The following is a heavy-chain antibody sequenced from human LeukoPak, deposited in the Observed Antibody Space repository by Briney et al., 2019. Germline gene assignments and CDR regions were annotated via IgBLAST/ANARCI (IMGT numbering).Heavy chain of an antibody. J-gene: IGHJ4*02. CDR1: GFTFSSFA. D-gene: IGHD6-25*01. CDR2: ISYDGSNE. V-gene: IGHV3-30*18. CDR3: AKARGTYYFDC. Sequence: GGSLRLSYAASGFTFSSFAMNWVRQAPGKGLEWLAVISYDGSNEYYAHSVKGRFTISRDNSKNTLFLQMNSLRPEDTAVYYCAKARGTYYFDCWGQGTLVTVSS.